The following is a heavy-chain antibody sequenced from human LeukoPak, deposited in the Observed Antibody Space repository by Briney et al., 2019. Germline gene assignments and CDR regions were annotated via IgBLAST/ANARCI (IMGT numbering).Heavy chain of an antibody. J-gene: IGHJ4*02. CDR3: TRDWRNLGYDY. V-gene: IGHV3-74*01. D-gene: IGHD5-12*01. CDR2: IEGDGNRI. CDR1: GFTLSAYW. Sequence: GGSLRLSCAASGFTLSAYWMHWVRQAPGKGLMWVSRIEGDGNRITYADSVRGRFTISRDNAKNTLYLQMNSLRAEDTAVYYCTRDWRNLGYDYWGQGTLVTVSS.